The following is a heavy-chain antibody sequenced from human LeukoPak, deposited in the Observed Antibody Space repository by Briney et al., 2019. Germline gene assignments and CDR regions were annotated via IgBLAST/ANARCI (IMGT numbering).Heavy chain of an antibody. CDR2: IYYSGST. J-gene: IGHJ6*02. D-gene: IGHD2-2*01. CDR1: GGSISSGGYY. V-gene: IGHV4-31*03. Sequence: SQTLSLTCTVSGGSISSGGYYWSWIRQHPGKGLEWIGYIYYSGSTYYNPSLKSRVTISVDTSKNQFSLKLSSVTAADTAVYYCARGKGYCSSTSCYRYYYYGMDVWGQGTTVTVSS. CDR3: ARGKGYCSSTSCYRYYYYGMDV.